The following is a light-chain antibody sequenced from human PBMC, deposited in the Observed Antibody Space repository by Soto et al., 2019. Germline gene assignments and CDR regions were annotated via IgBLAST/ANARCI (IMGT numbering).Light chain of an antibody. CDR3: AAWDGSLNGVV. J-gene: IGLJ2*01. CDR1: SSNIGSHT. Sequence: QSVLTQPPSASGTPGQRVTIPCSGSSSNIGSHTVNWYQQLPGTAPKLLVYSSNQRPSGVPDRFSGSKSGTSASLAISGLQSADEADYYCAAWDGSLNGVVFGGGTKLTVL. V-gene: IGLV1-44*01. CDR2: SSN.